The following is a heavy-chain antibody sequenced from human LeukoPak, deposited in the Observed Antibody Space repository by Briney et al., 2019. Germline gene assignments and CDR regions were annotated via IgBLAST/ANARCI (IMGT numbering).Heavy chain of an antibody. CDR1: GFTVSGNY. J-gene: IGHJ4*02. CDR2: IYSGATT. CDR3: AGLTADYYDSSGYYYFYFDY. Sequence: GGSLRLSCAASGFTVSGNYMSWVRQAPGKGLEWVAVIYSGATTYYADSAKGRFIISRDNSKNTVYLQMNSLRDGDTAVYYCAGLTADYYDSSGYYYFYFDYWGQGTLVTVSS. D-gene: IGHD3-22*01. V-gene: IGHV3-66*01.